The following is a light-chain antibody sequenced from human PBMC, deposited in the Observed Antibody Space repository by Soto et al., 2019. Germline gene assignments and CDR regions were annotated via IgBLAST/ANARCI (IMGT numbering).Light chain of an antibody. CDR3: QRYGSSPLIT. Sequence: EIVLTQSPGPLSLSPGERATLSCRASQSVSSSSLAWYQQRPGQAPRLLIYGTSSRATGIPDRFSGSGSGTDFTLTISRLEPEDFAVYFCQRYGSSPLITFGQGTRLEIK. CDR1: QSVSSSS. CDR2: GTS. V-gene: IGKV3-20*01. J-gene: IGKJ5*01.